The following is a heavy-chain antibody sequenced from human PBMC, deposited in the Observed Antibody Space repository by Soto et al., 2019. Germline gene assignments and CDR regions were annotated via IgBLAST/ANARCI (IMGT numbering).Heavy chain of an antibody. CDR2: ISSYIGNT. CDR1: GYTVTSYG. CDR3: ARGGGYDYIWGRGDWFDP. Sequence: QVQLVQSGAEVKKPGASVKVSCKASGYTVTSYGISWVRQAPGQGLEWMGWISSYIGNTNYAQKLQGRVTVTTDTSTSTAYMELRSLRSDDTAVYYCARGGGYDYIWGRGDWFDPWGQGTLVTVSS. V-gene: IGHV1-18*01. D-gene: IGHD3-16*01. J-gene: IGHJ5*02.